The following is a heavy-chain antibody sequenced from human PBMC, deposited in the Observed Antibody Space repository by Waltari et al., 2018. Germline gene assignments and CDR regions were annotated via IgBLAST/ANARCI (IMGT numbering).Heavy chain of an antibody. Sequence: QLQLQESGSGLVKPSQTLSLTCAVSGGSISSGGYSWSWIRQPPGKGLEWIGYIYHSGSTYDNPSLKSRVTISVDRSKNQFSRKLSSVTAADTAVYYCARDAGYGTLDYWGQGTLVTVSS. D-gene: IGHD4-17*01. CDR2: IYHSGST. CDR1: GGSISSGGYS. V-gene: IGHV4-30-2*01. CDR3: ARDAGYGTLDY. J-gene: IGHJ4*02.